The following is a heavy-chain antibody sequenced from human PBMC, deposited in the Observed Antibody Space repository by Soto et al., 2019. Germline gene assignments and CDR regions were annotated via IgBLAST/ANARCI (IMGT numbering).Heavy chain of an antibody. V-gene: IGHV5-10-1*01. CDR3: ARHERYYDSSGYSIDY. CDR1: GYSFSSYW. Sequence: GESLKISCKGSGYSFSSYWITWVRQMPGKGLEWMGRIDPSDSYTNYSPSFHGHVTISADKSISTAYLQWSSLKASDTAMYYCARHERYYDSSGYSIDYWGQGTMVTVS. D-gene: IGHD3-22*01. CDR2: IDPSDSYT. J-gene: IGHJ4*02.